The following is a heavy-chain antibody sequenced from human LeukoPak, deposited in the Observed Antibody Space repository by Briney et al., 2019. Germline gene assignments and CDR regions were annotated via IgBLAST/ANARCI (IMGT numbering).Heavy chain of an antibody. CDR3: ARVLWVAAAGTGFDY. CDR2: INPSGGST. J-gene: IGHJ4*02. D-gene: IGHD6-13*01. V-gene: IGHV1-46*01. Sequence: ASVKVSCKASGYTFTSYYMHWVRQAPGQGLEWMGIINPSGGSTSYAQKFQGRVTMTRDTSTSTVYMELSSLRSEDTAVYYCARVLWVAAAGTGFDYWGQGTLVTVSS. CDR1: GYTFTSYY.